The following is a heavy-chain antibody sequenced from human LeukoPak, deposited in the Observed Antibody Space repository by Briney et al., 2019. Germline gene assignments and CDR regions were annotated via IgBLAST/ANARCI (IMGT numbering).Heavy chain of an antibody. CDR3: ARDRGVDTADNWFDP. J-gene: IGHJ5*02. Sequence: GASVKVSCKASGYTFTSYYMHWVRQAPGQGLEWMGGIIPIFGTANYAQKFQGRVTITADESTSTAYMELSSLRSEDTAVYYCARDRGVDTADNWFDPWGQGTLVTVSS. V-gene: IGHV1-69*13. D-gene: IGHD5-18*01. CDR1: GYTFTSYY. CDR2: IIPIFGTA.